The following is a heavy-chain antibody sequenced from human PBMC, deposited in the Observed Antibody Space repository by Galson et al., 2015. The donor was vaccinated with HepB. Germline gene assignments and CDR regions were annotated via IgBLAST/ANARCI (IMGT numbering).Heavy chain of an antibody. Sequence: SVKVSCKASGGTFSNYAINWVRQAPGQGLEWMGRIIPIFAIANYAQKFQGRVTITADESTSTAFMELSSLRSEDTAMYYCARAGDGYNSPYNWFDPWGQGTLIIVSS. V-gene: IGHV1-69*13. CDR2: IIPIFAIA. CDR1: GGTFSNYA. D-gene: IGHD5-24*01. CDR3: ARAGDGYNSPYNWFDP. J-gene: IGHJ5*02.